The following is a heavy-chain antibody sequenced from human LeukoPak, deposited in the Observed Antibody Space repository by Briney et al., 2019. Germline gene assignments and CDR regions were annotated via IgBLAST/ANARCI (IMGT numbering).Heavy chain of an antibody. CDR2: ISAYNGNT. CDR3: ARARERSRGSGSYLTKDYYYYMDV. V-gene: IGHV1-18*01. CDR1: GYTFTSYG. Sequence: ASVKVSCKASGYTFTSYGISWVRQAPGQGLEWMGWISAYNGNTNYAQKLQSRVTMTTDTSTSTAYMELRSLRSDDTAVYYCARARERSRGSGSYLTKDYYYYMDVWGKGTTVTVSS. D-gene: IGHD3-10*01. J-gene: IGHJ6*03.